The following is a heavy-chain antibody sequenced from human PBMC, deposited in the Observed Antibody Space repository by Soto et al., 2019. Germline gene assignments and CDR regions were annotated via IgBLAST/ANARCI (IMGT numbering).Heavy chain of an antibody. CDR3: ARKSSSSSWFDP. D-gene: IGHD6-6*01. CDR2: ISTYNGNT. J-gene: IGHJ5*02. Sequence: GASVKVSCKASGYTFHTYGITWVRQAPGQGLEWMGWISTYNGNTEYVQKFQDRVTMTTDPSTRTVYMELRSLRSDDTAVFYCARKSSSSSWFDPWGQGTLVTVSS. V-gene: IGHV1-18*01. CDR1: GYTFHTYG.